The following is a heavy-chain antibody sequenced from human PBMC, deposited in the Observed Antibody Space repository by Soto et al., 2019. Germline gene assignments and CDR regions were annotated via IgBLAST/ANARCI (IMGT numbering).Heavy chain of an antibody. CDR3: AKKPRAIIAAAPWSV. CDR1: GFTFSSYA. CDR2: ISGSGGST. D-gene: IGHD6-13*01. J-gene: IGHJ4*02. V-gene: IGHV3-23*01. Sequence: GGSLRLSCAASGFTFSSYAMSWVRQAPGKGLEWVSAISGSGGSTYYADSVKGRFTISRDNSKNTLYLQMNSLRAEDTAVYYCAKKPRAIIAAAPWSVWGQGTLVTVSS.